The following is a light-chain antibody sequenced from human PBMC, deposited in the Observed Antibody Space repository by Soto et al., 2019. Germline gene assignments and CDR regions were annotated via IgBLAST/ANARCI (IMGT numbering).Light chain of an antibody. V-gene: IGLV6-57*01. CDR2: EDN. CDR3: QSYDSRNHVV. CDR1: SGSIASKY. J-gene: IGLJ2*01. Sequence: NFMLTQPHSVSESPGKTVAISCTRSSGSIASKYVQWYQQRPGSSPTTVIYEDNQRPSGVPDRISGSIDSSSNSASLTISGLKTEDGADYYCQSYDSRNHVVFGGGTKVTVL.